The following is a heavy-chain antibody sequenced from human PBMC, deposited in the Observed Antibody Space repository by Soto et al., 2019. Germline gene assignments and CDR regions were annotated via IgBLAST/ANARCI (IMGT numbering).Heavy chain of an antibody. CDR1: GGSISSGGYH. CDR3: ARYCSSTSCYRSYYFDY. J-gene: IGHJ4*02. V-gene: IGHV4-31*03. Sequence: PSETLSLTCTVSGGSISSGGYHWSWIRQHPGKGLEWIGYIYYSGSTYYNPSLKSRLTISVDTSKNQFSLKLSSVTAADTAVYYCARYCSSTSCYRSYYFDYWGQGTLVTVSS. CDR2: IYYSGST. D-gene: IGHD2-2*01.